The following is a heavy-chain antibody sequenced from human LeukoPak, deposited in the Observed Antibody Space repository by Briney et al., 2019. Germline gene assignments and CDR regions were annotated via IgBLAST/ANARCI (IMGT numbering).Heavy chain of an antibody. CDR1: GFTFNSFA. V-gene: IGHV3-23*01. Sequence: PGRSLRLSCAASGFTFNSFAMNWVRQAPGKGLEWVSSISGSVGTSHYADFVKGRFTISRVNSKNTLYLQMNSLRAEDTAAYYCARDWDIAAEVDYFDYWGQGTVVTVSS. CDR2: ISGSVGTS. D-gene: IGHD6-13*01. CDR3: ARDWDIAAEVDYFDY. J-gene: IGHJ4*02.